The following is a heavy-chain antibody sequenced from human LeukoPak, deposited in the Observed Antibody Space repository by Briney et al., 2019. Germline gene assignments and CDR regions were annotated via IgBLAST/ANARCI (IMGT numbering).Heavy chain of an antibody. V-gene: IGHV4-4*07. CDR1: GGSISSYY. J-gene: IGHJ6*02. Sequence: KPSETLSLTCTVSGGSISSYYWSWIRQPAGKGLEWIGRIYTSGSTNYNPSLKSRVTMSVDTSKNQFSLKLSSVTAADTAVYYCARDLIAAAGTYYYDSSGRGDYYYGMDVWGQGTTVTVSS. CDR3: ARDLIAAAGTYYYDSSGRGDYYYGMDV. D-gene: IGHD3-22*01. CDR2: IYTSGST.